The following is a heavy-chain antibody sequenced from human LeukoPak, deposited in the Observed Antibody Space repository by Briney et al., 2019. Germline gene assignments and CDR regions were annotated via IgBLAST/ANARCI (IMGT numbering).Heavy chain of an antibody. CDR1: GFTFSTYA. V-gene: IGHV3-30*04. J-gene: IGHJ3*02. CDR2: ISHDGSNK. CDR3: ARGTYRFGYERAFDI. D-gene: IGHD5-12*01. Sequence: GESLKISCAASGFTFSTYAMHWVRQAPGKGLEWVAVISHDGSNKYYADSVKGRFTISRDNSKNTLYLQMNSLRAEDTAVYFCARGTYRFGYERAFDIWGQGTMATVSS.